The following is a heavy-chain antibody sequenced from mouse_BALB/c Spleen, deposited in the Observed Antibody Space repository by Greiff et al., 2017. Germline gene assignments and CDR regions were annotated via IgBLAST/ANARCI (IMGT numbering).Heavy chain of an antibody. CDR3: AREGDYYGSSHYAMDY. CDR1: GYSITSGYY. J-gene: IGHJ4*01. V-gene: IGHV3-6*02. CDR2: ISYDGSN. Sequence: ESGPGLVKPSQSLSLTCSVTGYSITSGYYWNWIRQFPGNKLEWMGYISYDGSNNYNPSLKNRISITRDTSKNQFFLKLNSVTTEDTATYYCAREGDYYGSSHYAMDYWGQGTSVTVSS. D-gene: IGHD1-1*01.